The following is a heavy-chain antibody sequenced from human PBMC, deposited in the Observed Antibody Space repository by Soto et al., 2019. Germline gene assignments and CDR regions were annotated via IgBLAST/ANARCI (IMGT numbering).Heavy chain of an antibody. D-gene: IGHD3-3*01. V-gene: IGHV1-2*02. CDR3: ARGYYDFSSQSEDGMDV. CDR1: GYTFTGYY. CDR2: INPNSGGT. J-gene: IGHJ6*02. Sequence: ASVKVSCKASGYTFTGYYMHWVRQAPGQGLEWMGWINPNSGGTNYAQKFQGRVTMTRDTSISTAYMELSRLRSDDTAVYYCARGYYDFSSQSEDGMDVWGQGTTVTVSS.